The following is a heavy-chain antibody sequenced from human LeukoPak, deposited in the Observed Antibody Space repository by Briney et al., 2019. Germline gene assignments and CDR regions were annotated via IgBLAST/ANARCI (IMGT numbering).Heavy chain of an antibody. V-gene: IGHV3-64D*06. J-gene: IGHJ4*02. CDR3: VRGTGY. CDR1: GFTFSTYV. CDR2: ISSNGDNT. Sequence: PGGSLRLSCSVSGFTFSTYVMRWLRQAPGKGLEYVSAISSNGDNTYYADSVKGRFTISRDNSKNTLYLQMSSLRADDTAVYYCVRGTGYWGQGTLVTVSS.